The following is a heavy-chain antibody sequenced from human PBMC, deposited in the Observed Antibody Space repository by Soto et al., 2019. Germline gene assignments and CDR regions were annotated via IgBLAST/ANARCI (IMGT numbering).Heavy chain of an antibody. J-gene: IGHJ6*02. Sequence: ASLKVSCKTSEYTFTSYALHWVRQAPGQRLEWMGWINAGNGNTKYSQKFQGRVIITRDTSASTAYMELRSLRSEDTAVYYCARDSGGMDVWGQGTTVTVSS. CDR2: INAGNGNT. CDR3: ARDSGGMDV. CDR1: EYTFTSYA. V-gene: IGHV1-3*01.